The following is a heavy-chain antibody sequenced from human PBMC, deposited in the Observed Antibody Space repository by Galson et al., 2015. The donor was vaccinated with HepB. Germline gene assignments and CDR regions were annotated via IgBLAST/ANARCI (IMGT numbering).Heavy chain of an antibody. CDR2: LSYDGRNT. CDR3: AKDSRYISGWYTGRGGLDF. D-gene: IGHD6-19*01. V-gene: IGHV3-30*18. CDR1: GFSFSSYD. Sequence: LRLSCAASGFSFSSYDMHWVRQAPGKGLEWVAILSYDGRNTYSADSVKGRFTVSRDNSKNTLYLQLNSLRPEDTAVYYCAKDSRYISGWYTGRGGLDFWGQGTQVTVSS. J-gene: IGHJ4*02.